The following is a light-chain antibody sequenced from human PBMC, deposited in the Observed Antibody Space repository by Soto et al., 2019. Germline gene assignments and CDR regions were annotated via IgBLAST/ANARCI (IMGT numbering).Light chain of an antibody. CDR2: GAS. V-gene: IGKV3-15*01. CDR3: QQYNNWPPWT. J-gene: IGKJ1*01. Sequence: EIVKTKFPATLSVSPGERATLSCRASQSVSSNLAWYQQKPGQAPRLLIYGASTRATGIPARFSGSGSGTEFTLTISSLQSEDFAVYYCQQYNNWPPWTFGQGTKVEIK. CDR1: QSVSSN.